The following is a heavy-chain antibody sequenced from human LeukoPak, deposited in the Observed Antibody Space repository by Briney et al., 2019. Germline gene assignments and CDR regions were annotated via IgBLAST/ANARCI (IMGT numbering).Heavy chain of an antibody. CDR1: GFTFSSSA. Sequence: PGGSLRLSCAASGFTFSSSAMSWVRQAPGKRLEWVSAMSGSGDSTYYADSVKGRSTISRDNSRNTLYLHLNSLRAEDTAVYYCAKDVVTGTGRGWQDYWGQGTLVIVSA. CDR2: MSGSGDST. J-gene: IGHJ4*02. D-gene: IGHD1-14*01. V-gene: IGHV3-23*01. CDR3: AKDVVTGTGRGWQDY.